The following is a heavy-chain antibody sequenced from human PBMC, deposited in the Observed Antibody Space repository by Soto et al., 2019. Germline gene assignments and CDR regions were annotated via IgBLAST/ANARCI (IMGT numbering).Heavy chain of an antibody. CDR2: IWPDGKNE. V-gene: IGHV3-33*01. CDR1: GFPFWHYG. D-gene: IGHD6-19*01. J-gene: IGHJ6*02. Sequence: QVQLVASGGGVVQPGRSLSLSCVGSGFPFWHYGMHWVRQAPGKGLEWVAVIWPDGKNESYADFVKGRLAISRDNFKDTLYLQLNSRRAEDTAVYYCARDRDGGWVHMDVWGQGTTVTVSS. CDR3: ARDRDGGWVHMDV.